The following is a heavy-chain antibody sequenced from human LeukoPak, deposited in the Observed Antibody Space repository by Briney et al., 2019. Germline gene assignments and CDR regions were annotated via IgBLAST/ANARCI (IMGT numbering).Heavy chain of an antibody. Sequence: SVKVSCKASGYTFIGYYMHWVRQAPGQGLEWMGRIIPIFGTANYAQKFQGRVTITTDESTSTAYMELSSLRSEDTAVYYCARAGNYYGSGSYRYWGQGTLVTVSS. D-gene: IGHD3-10*01. V-gene: IGHV1-69*05. CDR3: ARAGNYYGSGSYRY. CDR2: IIPIFGTA. J-gene: IGHJ4*02. CDR1: GYTFIGYY.